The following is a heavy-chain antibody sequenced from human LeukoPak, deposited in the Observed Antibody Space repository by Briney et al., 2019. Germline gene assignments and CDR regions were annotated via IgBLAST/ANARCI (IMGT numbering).Heavy chain of an antibody. V-gene: IGHV4-59*12. J-gene: IGHJ4*02. CDR1: GGSISSYY. Sequence: SETLSLTCTVSGGSISSYYWTWIRQPPGKGLEWIGYISYSGTTNYNPSLKSRVTISVDTSKNQFSLRLSSVTAADTAVYYCARVRTYYCDFWGQGTLVTVSS. CDR3: ARVRTYYCDF. D-gene: IGHD1-7*01. CDR2: ISYSGTT.